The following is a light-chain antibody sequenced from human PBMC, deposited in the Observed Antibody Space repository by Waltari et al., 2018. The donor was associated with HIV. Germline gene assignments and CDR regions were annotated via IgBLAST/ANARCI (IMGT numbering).Light chain of an antibody. CDR1: SSDVGYYNL. V-gene: IGLV2-11*01. Sequence: QSALTQPASVSGSPGQSITIYCTGTSSDVGYYNLVSWYQQHPGKAPKLMIFDVSKRPSGVPDRFSGSKSGNTASLTISGLQAEDEADYYCCSYAGSYTYVFGTGSEVTVL. CDR3: CSYAGSYTYV. CDR2: DVS. J-gene: IGLJ1*01.